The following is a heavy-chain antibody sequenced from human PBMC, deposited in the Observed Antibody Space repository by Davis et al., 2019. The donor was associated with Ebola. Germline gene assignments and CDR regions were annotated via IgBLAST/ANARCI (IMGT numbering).Heavy chain of an antibody. V-gene: IGHV3-30*03. Sequence: PGGSLRLSCAASGFGFSSHSLHWVRQAPGKGLEWVAVISSDAVNEYYGDSVKGRFTISRDNTRNKLNLEMRRLREDDTALYYCATDGAGPEYYFDSWGQGTLVTVSS. D-gene: IGHD1-14*01. CDR1: GFGFSSHS. CDR2: ISSDAVNE. CDR3: ATDGAGPEYYFDS. J-gene: IGHJ4*02.